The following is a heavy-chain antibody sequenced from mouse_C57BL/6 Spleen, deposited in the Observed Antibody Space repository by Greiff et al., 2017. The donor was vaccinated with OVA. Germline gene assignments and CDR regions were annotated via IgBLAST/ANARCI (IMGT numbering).Heavy chain of an antibody. CDR1: GFSLTSYG. CDR2: IWSGGST. CDR3: ARGDYDYYFDY. V-gene: IGHV2-2*01. Sequence: QVQLQQSGPGLVQPSQSLSITCTVSGFSLTSYGVHWVRQSPGKGLEWLGVIWSGGSTDYNAAFISRLSISKDNSKSQVFFKMNRLQADDTAIYYCARGDYDYYFDYWGQGTTLTVSS. D-gene: IGHD2-4*01. J-gene: IGHJ2*01.